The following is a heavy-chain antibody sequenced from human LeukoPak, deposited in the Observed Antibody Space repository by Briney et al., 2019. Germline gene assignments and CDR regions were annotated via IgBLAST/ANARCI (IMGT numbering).Heavy chain of an antibody. CDR1: GGSFSGYY. J-gene: IGHJ4*02. CDR2: INHSGST. D-gene: IGHD3/OR15-3a*01. Sequence: SETLSLTCAVYGGSFSGYYWSWIRQPPGKGLEWIGEINHSGSTNYNPSLKSRVTMSVDTSKNQYSLKLSSVTAADTAVYYCARAGENDFAVYWGQGILVTVSS. CDR3: ARAGENDFAVY. V-gene: IGHV4-34*01.